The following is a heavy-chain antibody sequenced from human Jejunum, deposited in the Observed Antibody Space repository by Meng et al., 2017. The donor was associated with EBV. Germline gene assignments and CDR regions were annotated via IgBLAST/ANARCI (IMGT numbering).Heavy chain of an antibody. V-gene: IGHV4-4*02. CDR2: IYHSGST. Sequence: QVQRQGSGPGLAKPSGTLSLTCAVSGDSISSSNWWSWVRQPPGKGLEWIGEIYHSGSTNYNPSLKSRVTISVDKSKNQFSLKLSSVTAADTAVYYCARYGSGYFPALWYWGQGTLVTVSS. CDR1: GDSISSSNW. CDR3: ARYGSGYFPALWY. J-gene: IGHJ4*02. D-gene: IGHD3-3*01.